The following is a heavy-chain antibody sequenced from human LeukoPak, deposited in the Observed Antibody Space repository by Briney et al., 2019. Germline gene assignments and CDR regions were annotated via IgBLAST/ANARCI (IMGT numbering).Heavy chain of an antibody. CDR2: INPNSGGT. D-gene: IGHD6-13*01. J-gene: IGHJ4*02. V-gene: IGHV1-2*02. Sequence: ASVKVSCKASGYTFTGYYMHWVRQAPGQGLEWMGWINPNSGGTNYAQKLQGRVTMTTDTSTSTAYMELRGLRSDDTAVYYCARDRASSSWWGYYFDYWGQGTLVTVSS. CDR3: ARDRASSSWWGYYFDY. CDR1: GYTFTGYY.